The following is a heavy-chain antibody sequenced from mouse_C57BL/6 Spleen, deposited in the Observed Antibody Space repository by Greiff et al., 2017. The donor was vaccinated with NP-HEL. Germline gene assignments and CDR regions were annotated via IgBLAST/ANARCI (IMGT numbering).Heavy chain of an antibody. V-gene: IGHV1-9*01. Sequence: QVQLKQSGAELMKSGASVKLSCKATGYTFTGYWIEWVKQRPGHGLEWIGEILPGSGSTNYNEKFKGKATFTADTSSNTAYMQLSSLTTEDSAIYYCARSLLHYYGSSYGAMDYWGQGTSVTVSS. CDR1: GYTFTGYW. D-gene: IGHD1-1*01. CDR3: ARSLLHYYGSSYGAMDY. CDR2: ILPGSGST. J-gene: IGHJ4*01.